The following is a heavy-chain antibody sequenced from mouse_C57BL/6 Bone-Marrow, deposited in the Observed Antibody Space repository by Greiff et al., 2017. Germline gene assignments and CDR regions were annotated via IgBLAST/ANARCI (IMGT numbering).Heavy chain of an antibody. CDR2: IYPRSGNT. J-gene: IGHJ4*01. Sequence: VKLQESGAELARPGASVKLSCKASGYTFTSYGISWVKQRTGQGLEWIGEIYPRSGNTYYNEKFKGKATLTADKSSSTASMELRSLTSEDSAVYFFARPLRSYAMDYWGPGTSVTVSS. V-gene: IGHV1-81*01. CDR3: ARPLRSYAMDY. D-gene: IGHD1-1*01. CDR1: GYTFTSYG.